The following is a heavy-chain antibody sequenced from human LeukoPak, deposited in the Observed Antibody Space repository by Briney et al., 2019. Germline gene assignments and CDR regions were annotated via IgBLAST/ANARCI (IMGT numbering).Heavy chain of an antibody. V-gene: IGHV3-23*01. Sequence: PGGSLRLSCAASGFTFSSYAMSWVRQAPGKGLEWVSAISGSGGSTYYADSVKGRFTISRDNSKNTLYLQMNSLRAEDTAVYYCAKPDTYCYDSSGSDYWGQGTLVTVSS. D-gene: IGHD3-22*01. J-gene: IGHJ4*02. CDR2: ISGSGGST. CDR1: GFTFSSYA. CDR3: AKPDTYCYDSSGSDY.